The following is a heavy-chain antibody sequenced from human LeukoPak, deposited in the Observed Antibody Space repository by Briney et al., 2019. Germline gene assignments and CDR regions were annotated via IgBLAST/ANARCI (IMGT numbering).Heavy chain of an antibody. CDR2: IDWGDDK. CDR3: ARTLSSSWYPPFDY. D-gene: IGHD6-13*01. Sequence: SGPTLVNPTQTLTLTCTFSGFSLSTSGMCVSWIRQPPGKALEWLARIDWGDDKYYSTSLKTRLTISKDTSKNQVVLTMTNMDPVDTATYYCARTLSSSWYPPFDYWGQGTLVTVSS. V-gene: IGHV2-70*11. CDR1: GFSLSTSGMC. J-gene: IGHJ4*02.